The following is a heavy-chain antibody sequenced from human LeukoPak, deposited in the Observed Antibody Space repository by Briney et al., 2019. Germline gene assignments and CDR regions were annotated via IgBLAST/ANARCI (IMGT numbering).Heavy chain of an antibody. CDR1: GGSVSSGSYY. CDR2: IYHNGGT. D-gene: IGHD6-19*01. J-gene: IGHJ4*02. CDR3: ARHLRAVAGGRYFDY. V-gene: IGHV4-61*01. Sequence: KPSETLSLTCTVSGGSVSSGSYYWSWIRQPPGKGLEWIGYIYHNGGTNYNPSLQSRLTISIDTSKNQFSPKLSSVTAADTAVYYCARHLRAVAGGRYFDYWGQGTQVTVSS.